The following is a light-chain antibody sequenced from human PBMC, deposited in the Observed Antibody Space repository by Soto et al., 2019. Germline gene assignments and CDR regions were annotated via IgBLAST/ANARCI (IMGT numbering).Light chain of an antibody. CDR2: GAS. V-gene: IGKV3-20*01. CDR1: QTVPNNY. J-gene: IGKJ1*01. Sequence: EIVLTQSPGTLSLSAGDGVSLSCRASQTVPNNYLAWYQQKPDQAPRLLIFGASNRATGIPDRFGDSGSGTDFTLTISSLQPEDVATYYCQKYNNAPWTFGQGTKVEIK. CDR3: QKYNNAPWT.